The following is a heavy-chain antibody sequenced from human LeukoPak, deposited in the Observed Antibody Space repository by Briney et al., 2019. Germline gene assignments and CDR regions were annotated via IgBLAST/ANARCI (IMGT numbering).Heavy chain of an antibody. V-gene: IGHV3-21*01. Sequence: GGSLRLSSAASGFTFSSYSMNWVRQAPGKGLEWVSSISSSSSYIYYADSVKGRFTISRDNAKNSLYLQMNSLRAEDTAVYYCARAGYYYGSGSYYYGMDVWGKGTTVTVSS. CDR3: ARAGYYYGSGSYYYGMDV. CDR2: ISSSSSYI. CDR1: GFTFSSYS. J-gene: IGHJ6*04. D-gene: IGHD3-10*01.